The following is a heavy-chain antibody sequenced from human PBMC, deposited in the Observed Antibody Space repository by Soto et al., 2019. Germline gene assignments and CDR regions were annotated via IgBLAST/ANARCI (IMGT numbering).Heavy chain of an antibody. J-gene: IGHJ6*02. CDR3: ARAPEDYYYYYGMDV. CDR1: GFTVSSNY. CDR2: IYSGGST. V-gene: IGHV3-53*01. Sequence: EVQLVESGGGLIQPGGSLRLSCAASGFTVSSNYMSWVRQAPGKGLEWVSVIYSGGSTYYADSVKGRFTISRDNSKNTLYLQMNSLRAEDTAVYYCARAPEDYYYYYGMDVWGQGTTVTVSS.